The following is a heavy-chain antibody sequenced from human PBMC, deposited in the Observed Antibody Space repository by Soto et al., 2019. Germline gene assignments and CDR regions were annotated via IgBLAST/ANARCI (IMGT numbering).Heavy chain of an antibody. CDR3: AKRKFCPSTTWVDF. J-gene: IGHJ4*02. CDR2: IYSGGET. D-gene: IGHD2-2*01. CDR1: GFTVSISY. Sequence: EVQLVESGGGLVQPGGSLRLSCAASGFTVSISYMSWVRQVPGKGLEWVSIIYSGGETYYADSVKGRFIISRDNSKNTLHLQMNSLRGEDTGVYYGAKRKFCPSTTWVDFWGQGTLVTVSS. V-gene: IGHV3-66*01.